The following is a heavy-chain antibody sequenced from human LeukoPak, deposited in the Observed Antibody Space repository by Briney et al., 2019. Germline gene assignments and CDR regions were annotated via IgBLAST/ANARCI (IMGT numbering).Heavy chain of an antibody. CDR2: IRYDGSNK. D-gene: IGHD1-1*01. J-gene: IGHJ6*03. V-gene: IGHV3-30*02. CDR1: GFTFSSYA. CDR3: ARTTEAHSWQTRYYSYYMDV. Sequence: GGSLRLSCAASGFTFSSYAMSWVRQAPGKGLEWVAFIRYDGSNKYYADSVKGRFTITRDNSKNTLNLQMNSLRAEDTAVYYCARTTEAHSWQTRYYSYYMDVWGKGTTVTVSS.